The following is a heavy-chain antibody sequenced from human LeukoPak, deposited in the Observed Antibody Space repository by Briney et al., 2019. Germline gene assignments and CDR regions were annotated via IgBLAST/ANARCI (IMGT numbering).Heavy chain of an antibody. V-gene: IGHV4-4*02. CDR3: ARGSLRSSSFFDY. CDR1: GGSINSSNC. D-gene: IGHD6-13*01. Sequence: SETLSLTCAVSGGSINSSNCWSWVRQPPGKGLEWIGKIYHSGSTNYNPSLKSRVTISVDKSKNQFSLKLSSVTAADTAVYYCARGSLRSSSFFDYWGQGTLVTVSS. CDR2: IYHSGST. J-gene: IGHJ4*02.